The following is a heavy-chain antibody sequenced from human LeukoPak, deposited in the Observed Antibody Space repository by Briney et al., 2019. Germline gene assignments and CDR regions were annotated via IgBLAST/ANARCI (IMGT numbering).Heavy chain of an antibody. V-gene: IGHV4-34*01. Sequence: PSETLSLTCAVYGGSFSGYYWSWIRQPPGKGLEWIGEINHSGSTNYNPSLKSRVTISVDTSKNQFSLKLSSVTAADTAVYYCARVYLGTAALYYFDYWGQGTLVTVSS. J-gene: IGHJ4*02. CDR1: GGSFSGYY. D-gene: IGHD6-13*01. CDR2: INHSGST. CDR3: ARVYLGTAALYYFDY.